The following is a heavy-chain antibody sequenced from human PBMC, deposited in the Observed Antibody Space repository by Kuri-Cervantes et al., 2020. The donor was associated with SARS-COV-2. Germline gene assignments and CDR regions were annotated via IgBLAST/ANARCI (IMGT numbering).Heavy chain of an antibody. Sequence: GGSLRLSCAASGFTFDDYAMHWVRQAPGKGLEWVSGISWNSGSIGYADSVKGRFTICRDNAKNSLYLQMNSLRAEDTALYYCAKDTSPHRIAAAGKFDYWGQGTPVTVSS. D-gene: IGHD6-13*01. CDR3: AKDTSPHRIAAAGKFDY. CDR1: GFTFDDYA. J-gene: IGHJ4*02. CDR2: ISWNSGSI. V-gene: IGHV3-9*01.